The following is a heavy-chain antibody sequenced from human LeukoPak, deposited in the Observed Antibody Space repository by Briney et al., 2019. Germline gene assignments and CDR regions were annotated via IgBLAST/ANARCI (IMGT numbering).Heavy chain of an antibody. Sequence: ASVKVSCKASGYSLSAYGIIWVRQAPGEGPEWMGWISGSTGDTKYAQKFQGRVTMTADTSTSTAYMELRSLRSDDTAVYYCARDENYGIFFNVDYWGQGTLVTVSS. D-gene: IGHD4-17*01. CDR3: ARDENYGIFFNVDY. V-gene: IGHV1-18*04. J-gene: IGHJ4*02. CDR2: ISGSTGDT. CDR1: GYSLSAYG.